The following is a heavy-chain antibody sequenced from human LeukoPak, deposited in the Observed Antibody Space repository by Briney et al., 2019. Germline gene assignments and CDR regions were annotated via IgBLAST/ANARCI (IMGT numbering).Heavy chain of an antibody. CDR2: ISYDGSNK. D-gene: IGHD3-10*01. J-gene: IGHJ5*02. CDR1: GFTFSSYG. V-gene: IGHV3-30*03. Sequence: GGSLRLSCAASGFTFSSYGMHWARQAPGKGLEWVAVISYDGSNKYYADSVKGGFTISRDNSKNTLYLQMNSLRAEDTAVYYCARDSVWFGEWVSWFDPWGQGTLVTVSS. CDR3: ARDSVWFGEWVSWFDP.